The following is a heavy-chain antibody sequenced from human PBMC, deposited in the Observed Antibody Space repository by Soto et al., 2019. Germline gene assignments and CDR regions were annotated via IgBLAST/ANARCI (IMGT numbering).Heavy chain of an antibody. Sequence: PGGSLRLSCAASGFTFSSYSMNWVRQAPGKGLEWVSSISSSSSYIYYADSVKGRFTISRDNAKNTLYLQMNSLRAEDTAVYYCAKEYSSSWYQYFDYWGQGTRVTVSS. CDR2: ISSSSSYI. J-gene: IGHJ4*02. D-gene: IGHD6-13*01. CDR1: GFTFSSYS. V-gene: IGHV3-21*04. CDR3: AKEYSSSWYQYFDY.